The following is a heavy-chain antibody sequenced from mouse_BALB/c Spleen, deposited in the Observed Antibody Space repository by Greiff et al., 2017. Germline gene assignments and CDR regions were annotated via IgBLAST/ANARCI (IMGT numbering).Heavy chain of an antibody. CDR1: GFSLPSYG. J-gene: IGHJ4*01. D-gene: IGHD2-4*01. V-gene: IGHV2-9*02. CDR3: ARGNYDYDYAMDY. Sequence: QVQLQQSGPGLVAPSQSLSITCTVSGFSLPSYGVHWVRQPPGKGLEWLGVIWAGGGTNYNSALMSRLSISKDNSKSQVFLKMNSLQTDDTAMYYCARGNYDYDYAMDYWGQGTSVTVSS. CDR2: IWAGGGT.